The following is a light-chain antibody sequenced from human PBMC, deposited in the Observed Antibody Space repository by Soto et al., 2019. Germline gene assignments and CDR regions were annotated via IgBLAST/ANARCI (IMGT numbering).Light chain of an antibody. V-gene: IGKV1-5*03. Sequence: QMTESPSTLSPSVGDRVTSTCRASQSISTWLAWYQQKPGKAPKLLIYKASSLESGVPSRFSGSGSGTEFTLTISSLQPDDFATYYCQQYINRWTFGQGTKV. CDR2: KAS. CDR3: QQYINRWT. J-gene: IGKJ1*01. CDR1: QSISTW.